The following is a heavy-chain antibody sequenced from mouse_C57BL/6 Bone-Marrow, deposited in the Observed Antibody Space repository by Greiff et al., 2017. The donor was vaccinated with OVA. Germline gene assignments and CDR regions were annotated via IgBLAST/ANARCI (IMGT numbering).Heavy chain of an antibody. J-gene: IGHJ1*03. CDR3: ARWLRRRYFDV. CDR2: IDPANGNT. V-gene: IGHV14-3*01. CDR1: GFNIQNTY. D-gene: IGHD2-2*01. Sequence: EVKLVESVAELVRPGASVKLSCTASGFNIQNTYMHWVKQRPEQGLEWIGRIDPANGNTKYAPKFPGKATITADTSSNTAYLQLSSRTSEDTAIYYCARWLRRRYFDVWGTGTTVTVSS.